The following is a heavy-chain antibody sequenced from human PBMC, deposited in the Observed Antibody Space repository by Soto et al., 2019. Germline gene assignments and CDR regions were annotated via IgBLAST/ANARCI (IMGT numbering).Heavy chain of an antibody. J-gene: IGHJ6*02. CDR3: ARDRGLGYCISTSCYYYGMDV. V-gene: IGHV3-9*01. D-gene: IGHD2-2*01. Sequence: GGSLRRSCAASGFTVADYAMHWVRQAPGKGLEWVSGISWNSGSIGYADSVKGRFTISRDNAKNSLFLQMNSLRAEDTAVYYCARDRGLGYCISTSCYYYGMDVWGQGTTVTVSS. CDR1: GFTVADYA. CDR2: ISWNSGSI.